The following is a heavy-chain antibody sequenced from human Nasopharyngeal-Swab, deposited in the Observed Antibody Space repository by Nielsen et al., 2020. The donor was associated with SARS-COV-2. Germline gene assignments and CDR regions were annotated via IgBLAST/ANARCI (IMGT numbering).Heavy chain of an antibody. CDR1: GFTFSSYA. CDR3: AKADTAMVGYNWFDP. Sequence: GGSLRLSCAASGFTFSSYAMSWVRQAPGKGLEWVSAISGSGGSTYYADSVKGRFTISRDNSKNTLYLQMNSLRAEDTAVYYCAKADTAMVGYNWFDPWGQGTLVTASS. V-gene: IGHV3-23*01. CDR2: ISGSGGST. D-gene: IGHD5-18*01. J-gene: IGHJ5*02.